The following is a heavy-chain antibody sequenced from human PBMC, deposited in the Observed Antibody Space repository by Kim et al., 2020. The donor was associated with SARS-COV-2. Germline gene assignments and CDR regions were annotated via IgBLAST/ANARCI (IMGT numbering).Heavy chain of an antibody. V-gene: IGHV3-33*06. J-gene: IGHJ6*02. D-gene: IGHD3-10*01. CDR2: IWYDGSNK. CDR1: GFTFSSYG. Sequence: GGSLRLSCAASGFTFSSYGMHWVRQAPGKGLEWVAVIWYDGSNKYYAESVKGRFTISRDNSKNTLYLQMNSLRAEDTAVYYCAKGDYYGSGSYYYGMDVWGQGTTVTVSS. CDR3: AKGDYYGSGSYYYGMDV.